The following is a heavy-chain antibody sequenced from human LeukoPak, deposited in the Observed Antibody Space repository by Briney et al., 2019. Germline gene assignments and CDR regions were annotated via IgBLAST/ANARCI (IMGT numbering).Heavy chain of an antibody. CDR1: GGTLNNYG. Sequence: SVKVSCKASGGTLNNYGISWVRQAPGQGLEWMGGTIPIFDTPNYAQKFQGRVTITADKSTSTAYMELSSLRSEDTAVYYCARVEESPKESPTRFYDFWSGYHSMDYYYYMDVWGKGTTVTVSS. CDR3: ARVEESPKESPTRFYDFWSGYHSMDYYYYMDV. CDR2: TIPIFDTP. J-gene: IGHJ6*03. V-gene: IGHV1-69*06. D-gene: IGHD3-3*01.